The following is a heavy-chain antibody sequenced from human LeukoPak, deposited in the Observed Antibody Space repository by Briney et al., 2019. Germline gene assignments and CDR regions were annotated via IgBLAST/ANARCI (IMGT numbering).Heavy chain of an antibody. D-gene: IGHD6-13*01. CDR1: GGSFSGYY. Sequence: SETLSLTCAVYGGSFSGYYWNWIRQPPGKGLEWIGSIYYSGSTYYNPSLKSRVTISVDTSKNQFSLKLSSVTAADTAVYYCARDGSESSTHYYYYYMDVWGKGTTVTASS. CDR2: IYYSGST. V-gene: IGHV4-34*01. J-gene: IGHJ6*03. CDR3: ARDGSESSTHYYYYYMDV.